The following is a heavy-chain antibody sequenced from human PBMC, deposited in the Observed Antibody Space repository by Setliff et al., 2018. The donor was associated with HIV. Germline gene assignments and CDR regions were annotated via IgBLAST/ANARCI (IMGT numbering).Heavy chain of an antibody. V-gene: IGHV3-30*02. J-gene: IGHJ3*02. Sequence: LRLSCAASGFTFSSYWMHWVRQAPGKGLEWVAFIRYDGSNKYYADSVKGRFTISRDNSKNTLYLQMNSLRAEDTAVYYCAKDHYDSSGYYPRAPDDAFDIWGQGTMVTVSS. CDR1: GFTFSSYW. CDR3: AKDHYDSSGYYPRAPDDAFDI. D-gene: IGHD3-22*01. CDR2: IRYDGSNK.